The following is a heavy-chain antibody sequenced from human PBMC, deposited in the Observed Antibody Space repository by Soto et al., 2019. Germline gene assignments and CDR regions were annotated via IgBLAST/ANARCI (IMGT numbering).Heavy chain of an antibody. Sequence: QVQLQESGPGLVKPSQTLSLTCTVSGGSISSGGYYWSWIRQHPGKGLEWIGYIYYSGSTYYNPSLKSRXXLXVXXSKNQFSLKLSSVTAADTAVYYCARDRHYYYGVDVWGQGTTVTVSS. CDR3: ARDRHYYYGVDV. CDR1: GGSISSGGYY. J-gene: IGHJ6*02. V-gene: IGHV4-31*03. CDR2: IYYSGST.